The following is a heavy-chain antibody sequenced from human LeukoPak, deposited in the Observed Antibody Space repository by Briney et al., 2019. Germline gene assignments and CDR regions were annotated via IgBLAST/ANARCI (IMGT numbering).Heavy chain of an antibody. V-gene: IGHV4-4*02. J-gene: IGHJ5*02. CDR3: ARDTHYYDSSGYTHPHHLFDP. D-gene: IGHD3-22*01. Sequence: SGTLSLTCAVSGGSISSSNWWSWVRQPPGKGLEWIGEIYHSGSTNYNPSLKSRVTISVDKSKNQFSLKLSSVTAADTAVYYCARDTHYYDSSGYTHPHHLFDPWGQGTLVTVSS. CDR2: IYHSGST. CDR1: GGSISSSNW.